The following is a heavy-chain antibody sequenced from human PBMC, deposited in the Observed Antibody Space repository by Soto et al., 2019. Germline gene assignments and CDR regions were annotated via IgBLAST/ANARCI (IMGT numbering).Heavy chain of an antibody. CDR1: GGSFSSHY. CDR2: VFYTGST. CDR3: ARQDGYYYYMDV. J-gene: IGHJ6*03. Sequence: QVELQESGPGLVKPSETLSLTCEVSGGSFSSHYWSWIRQPPGEGMEWIGYVFYTGSTNYNPSLRSRVLISVDTSKNQFSLKLRSVTAADTAVYYCARQDGYYYYMDVWGKGTTVTVSS. V-gene: IGHV4-59*08.